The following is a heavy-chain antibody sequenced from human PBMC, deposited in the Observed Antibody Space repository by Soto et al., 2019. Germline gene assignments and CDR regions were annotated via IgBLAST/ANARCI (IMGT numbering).Heavy chain of an antibody. V-gene: IGHV1-69*13. Sequence: SVKVSCKASGGTFSSYAISWVRQAPGQGLEWMGGIIPIFGTANYAQKFQGRVTITADESTSTAYMELSSQRSEDTAVYYCARPAVVTPDYYYYGMDVWGQGTTVTVSS. CDR2: IIPIFGTA. CDR3: ARPAVVTPDYYYYGMDV. D-gene: IGHD2-21*02. J-gene: IGHJ6*02. CDR1: GGTFSSYA.